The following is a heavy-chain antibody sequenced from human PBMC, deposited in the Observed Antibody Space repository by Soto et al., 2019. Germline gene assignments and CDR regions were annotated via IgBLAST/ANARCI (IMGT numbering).Heavy chain of an antibody. Sequence: SETLSLTCTVSGGSISSYYWSWIRQPPGKGLEWIGYIYYSGSTNYNPSLKSRVTISVDTSKNQFSLKLSSVTAADTAVYYCARDGHVYDAFDIWGQGTMVTVS. J-gene: IGHJ3*02. CDR3: ARDGHVYDAFDI. V-gene: IGHV4-59*01. CDR1: GGSISSYY. CDR2: IYYSGST.